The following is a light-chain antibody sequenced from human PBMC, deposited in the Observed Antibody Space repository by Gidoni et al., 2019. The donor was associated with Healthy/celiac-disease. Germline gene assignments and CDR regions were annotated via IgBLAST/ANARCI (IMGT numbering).Light chain of an antibody. CDR2: QDS. CDR1: KLGDKY. Sequence: QPPSVSVSPGQTASITCSGDKLGDKYACWYQQKPGQSPVLVIYQDSKRPSGIPERFSGSNSGNTATLTISGTQAMDEADYYCQAWDSSTAHVVFGGGTKLTVL. J-gene: IGLJ2*01. V-gene: IGLV3-1*01. CDR3: QAWDSSTAHVV.